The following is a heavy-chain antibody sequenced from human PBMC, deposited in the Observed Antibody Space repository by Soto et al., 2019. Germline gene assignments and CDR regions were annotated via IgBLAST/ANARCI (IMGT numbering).Heavy chain of an antibody. CDR3: ARSADCSSSNCYRLGDHYYYMDV. V-gene: IGHV5-51*01. D-gene: IGHD2-2*01. J-gene: IGHJ6*03. CDR1: GYSFNTYW. Sequence: GESLKISCKGSGYSFNTYWIGWVRQMPGKGLEWMGIIHPGDSDARYSLSFQGQVTISVDKSISTVFLQWSSLKASDSAIYYCARSADCSSSNCYRLGDHYYYMDVWGKGTTVTVSS. CDR2: IHPGDSDA.